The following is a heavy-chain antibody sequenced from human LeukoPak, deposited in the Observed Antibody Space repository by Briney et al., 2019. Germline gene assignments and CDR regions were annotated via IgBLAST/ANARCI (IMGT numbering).Heavy chain of an antibody. Sequence: GGSLRLSCEASGFTFSSYGMHWVRQAPGKGLEWGAVIWYDGSKKYYADSVKGRFTISRDNPNNTLYLQMNSLRAEDTAVYFCARDVRPVAAAIFDYWGQGTLVTVSS. CDR1: GFTFSSYG. J-gene: IGHJ4*02. CDR3: ARDVRPVAAAIFDY. CDR2: IWYDGSKK. V-gene: IGHV3-33*01. D-gene: IGHD2-2*01.